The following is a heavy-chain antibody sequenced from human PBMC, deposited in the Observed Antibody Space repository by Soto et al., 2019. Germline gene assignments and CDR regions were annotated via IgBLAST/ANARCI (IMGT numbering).Heavy chain of an antibody. J-gene: IGHJ5*02. CDR1: GDSFSFYT. Sequence: SVKVSCKASGDSFSFYTINWVRQAPGLGLEWMGRVNPILSMSNYAQKFQGRVTMTADKSTSTAYMELRSLRSDDTAVYYCARRGCSGGSCYIDWSDPWGQGTLVTVSS. CDR2: VNPILSMS. D-gene: IGHD2-15*01. CDR3: ARRGCSGGSCYIDWSDP. V-gene: IGHV1-69*02.